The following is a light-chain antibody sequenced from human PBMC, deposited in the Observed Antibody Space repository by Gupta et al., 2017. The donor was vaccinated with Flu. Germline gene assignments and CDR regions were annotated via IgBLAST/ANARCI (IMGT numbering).Light chain of an antibody. CDR1: DIGRKS. CDR2: DDS. CDR3: QVLDSSIVHWV. J-gene: IGLJ3*02. Sequence: SYVLTQPPSVSVAPGQTDRITCGGNDIGRKSVHWYQQRPGQAPVLVVYDDSGRPSGIPERLSGSNSGNTATLSISRVEAGDEADYYCQVLDSSIVHWVFGGGAKLTVL. V-gene: IGLV3-21*02.